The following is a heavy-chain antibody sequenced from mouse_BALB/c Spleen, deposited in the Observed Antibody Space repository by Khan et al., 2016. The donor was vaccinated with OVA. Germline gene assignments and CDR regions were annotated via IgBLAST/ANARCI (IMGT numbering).Heavy chain of an antibody. CDR3: ARHSYRYDFTY. CDR1: GFSLTTYG. J-gene: IGHJ3*01. D-gene: IGHD2-12*01. V-gene: IGHV2-2*01. Sequence: QVQLQQSGPGLVQPSQSLSITCTVSGFSLTTYGIHWVRQSPGKGLEWLGVIWSGGITDYNAPFISRLSISQDNSKSQVFFKMNSLQPDDTAIYYCARHSYRYDFTYWGQGTLVTVSA. CDR2: IWSGGIT.